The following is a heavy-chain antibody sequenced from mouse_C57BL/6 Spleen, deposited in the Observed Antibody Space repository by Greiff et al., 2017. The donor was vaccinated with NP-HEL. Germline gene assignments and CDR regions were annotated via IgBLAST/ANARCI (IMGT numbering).Heavy chain of an antibody. J-gene: IGHJ3*01. V-gene: IGHV14-2*01. CDR3: ASYGYDWFAY. CDR1: GFNIKDYY. CDR2: IDPEDGET. D-gene: IGHD2-2*01. Sequence: EVQLQQSGAELVKPGASVKLSCTASGFNIKDYYMHWVKQRTEQGLEWIGRIDPEDGETKYAPKFQGKATITADTSSNTAYLQRSSLTSEDTAVYYCASYGYDWFAYWGQGTLVTVSA.